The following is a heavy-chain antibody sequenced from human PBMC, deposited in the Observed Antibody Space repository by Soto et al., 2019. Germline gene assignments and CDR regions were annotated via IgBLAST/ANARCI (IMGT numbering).Heavy chain of an antibody. CDR1: GFTLSAYW. CDR3: ARDVPRGSSSLYLDAFDI. CDR2: INRDGSKK. J-gene: IGHJ3*02. D-gene: IGHD6-13*01. V-gene: IGHV3-7*05. Sequence: EVQLEESGGDLVQPGGSLRLSCAASGFTLSAYWMTWVRQAPGKGLEWVANINRDGSKKSYLDSVRGRFTISRDNVGNSLYLQMDSLRADDTAIYYCARDVPRGSSSLYLDAFDIWGQGTMVTVSS.